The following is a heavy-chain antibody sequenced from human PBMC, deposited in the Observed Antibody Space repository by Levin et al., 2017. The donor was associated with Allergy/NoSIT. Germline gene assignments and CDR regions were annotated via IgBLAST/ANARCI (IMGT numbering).Heavy chain of an antibody. CDR3: ARFSYDYVWGSFPPDPSSSEDFDS. CDR2: MYYSGST. CDR1: GGSVSSNSYY. Sequence: SETLSLTCTVSGGSVSSNSYYWSWVRRPPGKGLEWIGYMYYSGSTNYNPSLKSRVTISIDTSKNQFSLSLTSVTAADTAVYYCARFSYDYVWGSFPPDPSSSEDFDSWGQGTLVTVSS. V-gene: IGHV4-61*01. J-gene: IGHJ4*02. D-gene: IGHD3-16*01.